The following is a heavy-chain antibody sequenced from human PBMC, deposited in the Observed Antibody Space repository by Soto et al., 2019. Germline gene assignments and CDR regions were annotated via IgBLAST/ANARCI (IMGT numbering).Heavy chain of an antibody. CDR2: ISYDGSNK. Sequence: GGSLRLSCAASGFTFSSYAMHWVRQAPGKGLEWVAVISYDGSNKYYADSVKGRFTISRDNSKNTLYLQMNSLRAEDTAVYYCARDKGVATYYFDYWGQGTLVTVS. CDR1: GFTFSSYA. V-gene: IGHV3-30-3*01. CDR3: ARDKGVATYYFDY. J-gene: IGHJ4*02. D-gene: IGHD3-3*01.